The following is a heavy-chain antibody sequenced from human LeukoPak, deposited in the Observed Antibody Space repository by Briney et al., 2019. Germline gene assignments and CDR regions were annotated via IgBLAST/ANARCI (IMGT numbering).Heavy chain of an antibody. CDR1: GGSFSGYY. CDR3: ARSDSSPPSFDY. V-gene: IGHV4-34*01. Sequence: SETLSLTCAVYGGSFSGYYWSWIRQPPGKGLEWIGETNHSGSTNYNPSLKSRVTISVDTSKNQFSLKLSSVTAADTAVYYCARSDSSPPSFDYWGQGTLVTVSS. D-gene: IGHD6-13*01. CDR2: TNHSGST. J-gene: IGHJ4*02.